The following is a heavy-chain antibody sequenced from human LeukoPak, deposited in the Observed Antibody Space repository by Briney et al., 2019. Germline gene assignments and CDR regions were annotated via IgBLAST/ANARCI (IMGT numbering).Heavy chain of an antibody. CDR3: ARLTGTSYLDY. D-gene: IGHD2-2*01. J-gene: IGHJ4*02. V-gene: IGHV4-31*03. CDR2: IYGGGTT. Sequence: SQTLSLTCTVSGGSITSAGYYWSWIRQPPGRGLEWVGYIYGGGTTYYNPSLKSRVTIPEDTSRNQFSLKLSSVTAADTAVYYCARLTGTSYLDYWGQGALVTVSS. CDR1: GGSITSAGYY.